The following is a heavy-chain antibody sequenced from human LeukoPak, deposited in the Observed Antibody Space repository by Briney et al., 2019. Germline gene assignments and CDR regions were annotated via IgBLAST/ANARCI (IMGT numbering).Heavy chain of an antibody. CDR3: ASRRVGATTHHFDY. V-gene: IGHV4-4*07. D-gene: IGHD1-26*01. Sequence: SETLSLTCTVSGGSISSYYWSWIRQPAGKGLEWIGRIFTSGNSDVHTNYNPSFKSRVTMSLDTSKNQFSLKLSSVTAADTAVYYCASRRVGATTHHFDYWGQGTLVTVSS. CDR2: IFTSGNSDVHT. CDR1: GGSISSYY. J-gene: IGHJ4*02.